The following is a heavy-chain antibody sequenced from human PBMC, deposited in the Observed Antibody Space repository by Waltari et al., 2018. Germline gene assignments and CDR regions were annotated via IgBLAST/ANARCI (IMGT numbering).Heavy chain of an antibody. V-gene: IGHV4-34*01. D-gene: IGHD6-13*01. CDR2: INHSGST. CDR3: ARGLLIAAAGSQFDY. CDR1: GGSFSGYY. J-gene: IGHJ4*02. Sequence: QVQLQQWGAGLLKPSETLSLTCAVYGGSFSGYYWSWIRKPPGKGLEWIGEINHSGSTNYNPSLKSRVTISVDTSKNQFSLKLSSVTAADTAVYYCARGLLIAAAGSQFDYWGQGTLVTVSS.